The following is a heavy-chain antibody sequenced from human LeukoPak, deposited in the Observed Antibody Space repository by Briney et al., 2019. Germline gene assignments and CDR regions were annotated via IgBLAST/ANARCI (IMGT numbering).Heavy chain of an antibody. J-gene: IGHJ4*02. CDR2: ISGSGGST. D-gene: IGHD6-25*01. CDR3: ARRPGYPPYYFDY. Sequence: GGSLRLSCAASGFTFNTYAMSWVRQAPGKGLEWVSAISGSGGSTYYADSVKGRFTISRGNSKNTLYLQMNSLTAEDTAVYYCARRPGYPPYYFDYWGQGTLVTVSS. V-gene: IGHV3-23*01. CDR1: GFTFNTYA.